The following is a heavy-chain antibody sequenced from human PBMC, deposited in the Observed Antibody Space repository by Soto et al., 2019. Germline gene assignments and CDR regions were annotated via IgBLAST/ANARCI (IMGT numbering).Heavy chain of an antibody. D-gene: IGHD3-3*01. J-gene: IGHJ3*02. V-gene: IGHV4-4*02. CDR2: IYHSGST. CDR3: AREEGITIFGVAPGAFDI. Sequence: SETLSLTCAVSGGSISSSNWWSWVRQPPGKGLEWIGEIYHSGSTNYNPSHKSRVTISVDKSKNQFSLKLSSVTAADTAVYYCAREEGITIFGVAPGAFDIWGQGTMVTVSS. CDR1: GGSISSSNW.